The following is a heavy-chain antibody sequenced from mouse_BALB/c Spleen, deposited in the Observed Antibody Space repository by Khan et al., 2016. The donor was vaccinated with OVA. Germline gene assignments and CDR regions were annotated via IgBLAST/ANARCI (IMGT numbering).Heavy chain of an antibody. CDR1: GYTFTDYY. CDR3: ARGLFDV. Sequence: EVQLQQSGPELVKPGASVKVSCKASGYTFTDYYMKWMKQSPGKSLEWIGDINPDNGDTFYNQKFKGKATLTVDKSSSTAYTQLNSLTSEDSAVYYCARGLFDVWGAGTTVTVSS. CDR2: INPDNGDT. J-gene: IGHJ1*01. V-gene: IGHV1-26*01.